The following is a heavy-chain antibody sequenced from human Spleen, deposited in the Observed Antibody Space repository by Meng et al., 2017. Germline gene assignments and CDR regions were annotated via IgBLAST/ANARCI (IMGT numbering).Heavy chain of an antibody. CDR2: INHSGST. D-gene: IGHD4-11*01. Sequence: QVQLQQWGAGLLKPSETLSLTCVVSGGSFSDYYWSWIRQPPGKGLEWIGEINHSGSTNYNPSLKSRVTISLDTSKNQFSLKLSSVTAADTSVYYCARGPTTMAHDFDYWGQGTLVTVSS. CDR1: GGSFSDYY. CDR3: ARGPTTMAHDFDY. J-gene: IGHJ4*02. V-gene: IGHV4-34*01.